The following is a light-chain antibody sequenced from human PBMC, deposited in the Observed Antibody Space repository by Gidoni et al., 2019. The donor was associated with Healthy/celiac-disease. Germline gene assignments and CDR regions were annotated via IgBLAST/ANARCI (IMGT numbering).Light chain of an antibody. CDR1: QDISNY. Sequence: DIQMNQSPSSLSASVGDRVTITCQASQDISNYLNWYQQKPGKAPKLLIYDASNLETGVPSRFSGSGSGTDFTFTISSLQPEDFATYYCQQYDNLPYTFGQGTKLEIK. CDR2: DAS. J-gene: IGKJ2*01. CDR3: QQYDNLPYT. V-gene: IGKV1-33*01.